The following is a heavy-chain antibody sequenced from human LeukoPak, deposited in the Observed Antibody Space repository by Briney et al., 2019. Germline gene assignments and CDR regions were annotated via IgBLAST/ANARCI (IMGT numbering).Heavy chain of an antibody. CDR2: IYYSGST. J-gene: IGHJ3*02. CDR1: GGSISTYY. D-gene: IGHD3-3*01. Sequence: SETLSLTCTVSGGSISTYYWSWIRQPPGKGLEWIGYIYYSGSTNYNPSLRSRVTISIDTSKNQFSLKLSSVTAADTAVYYCARSTARVVYAFDIWGQGTMVTVSS. V-gene: IGHV4-59*01. CDR3: ARSTARVVYAFDI.